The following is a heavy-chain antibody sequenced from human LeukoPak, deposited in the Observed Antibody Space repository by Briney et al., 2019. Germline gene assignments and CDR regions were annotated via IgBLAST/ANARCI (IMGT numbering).Heavy chain of an antibody. J-gene: IGHJ3*02. CDR1: GFTFSSYW. CDR2: INEDGSVK. D-gene: IGHD6-6*01. CDR3: ARVASYAFDI. V-gene: IGHV3-7*01. Sequence: GGSLRLSCAASGFTFSSYWMSWVRQAPGKGLEWVANINEDGSVKYYVQSVKGRFTISRDNAENSLYLQMNSLRAEDTAVYYCARVASYAFDIWGQETMVTVSS.